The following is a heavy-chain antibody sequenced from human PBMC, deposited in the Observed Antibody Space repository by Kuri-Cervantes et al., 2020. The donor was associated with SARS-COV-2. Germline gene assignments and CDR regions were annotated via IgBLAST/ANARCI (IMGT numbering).Heavy chain of an antibody. D-gene: IGHD2-21*01. CDR1: RFTFTTCA. J-gene: IGHJ4*02. CDR2: VDGDGIDT. V-gene: IGHV3-74*01. Sequence: GGSLRLSCAAYRFTFTTCAMTWVRRAPGKGLVWVARVDGDGIDTTYADSVKGRFTISRDNAKNTVYLQMHSLRVEDTAMYYCARGNPANSHVVDYWGQGTLVTVSS. CDR3: ARGNPANSHVVDY.